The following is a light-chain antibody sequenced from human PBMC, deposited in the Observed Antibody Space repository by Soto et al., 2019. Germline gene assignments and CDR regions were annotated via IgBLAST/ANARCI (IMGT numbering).Light chain of an antibody. Sequence: EIVLTQSPGTLSLSPGERATLSCRASQSVNSNNLAWYQQKPGQAPRLLIYDASNRATGIPARFSGSGSGTDFTLTISSLEPEDFAVYYCQQRSNWPITFGQGTRLEI. CDR2: DAS. CDR1: QSVNSN. J-gene: IGKJ5*01. V-gene: IGKV3-11*01. CDR3: QQRSNWPIT.